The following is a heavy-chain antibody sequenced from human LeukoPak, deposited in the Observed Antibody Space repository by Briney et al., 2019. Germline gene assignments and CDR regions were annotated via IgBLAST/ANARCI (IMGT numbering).Heavy chain of an antibody. CDR3: ARDRRRYDSSGYPFDY. V-gene: IGHV1-18*01. Sequence: ASVKVSCKASGYTFTSYGISWVRQAPGQGLEWMGWISAYNGNTNYAQKLQGRVTMTTDTSTSTAYMELRSLRSDDTAVYYCARDRRRYDSSGYPFDYWGQGTLVTVSS. CDR1: GYTFTSYG. J-gene: IGHJ4*02. D-gene: IGHD3-22*01. CDR2: ISAYNGNT.